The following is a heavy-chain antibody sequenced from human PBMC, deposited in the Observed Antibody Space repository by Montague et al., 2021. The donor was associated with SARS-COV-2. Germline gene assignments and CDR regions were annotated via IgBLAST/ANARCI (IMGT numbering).Heavy chain of an antibody. J-gene: IGHJ3*02. D-gene: IGHD3-10*01. Sequence: SETLSLTCTVSGGSITRSYYWGWIRQPPGKGLVWFGNINYSGTTXINPSLESRVTITVDASKNQFFLNLTSVTTADTAVYYCARPLVRGVPKAFDIWGQGALVIVSS. V-gene: IGHV4-39*01. CDR2: INYSGTT. CDR1: GGSITRSYY. CDR3: ARPLVRGVPKAFDI.